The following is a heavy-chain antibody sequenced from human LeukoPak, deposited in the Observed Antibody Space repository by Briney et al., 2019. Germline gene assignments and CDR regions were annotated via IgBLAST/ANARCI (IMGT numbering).Heavy chain of an antibody. CDR3: ARASTPKVGATIYYFDY. J-gene: IGHJ4*02. CDR1: GYTFASYV. CDR2: INTNTGNP. V-gene: IGHV7-4-1*02. Sequence: GASVKASCKASGYTFASYVLNWVRQAPGQGLECMGWINTNTGNPTYAQGFTGRFVFSLDTSVSTAYLQISSLKAEDTALYYCARASTPKVGATIYYFDYWGQGTLVTVSS. D-gene: IGHD1-26*01.